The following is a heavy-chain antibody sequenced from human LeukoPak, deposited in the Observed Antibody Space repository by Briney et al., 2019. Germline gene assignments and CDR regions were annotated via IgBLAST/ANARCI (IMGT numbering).Heavy chain of an antibody. CDR2: VTRNGDTT. Sequence: PGGSLRLSCAASGFTFSDYYMSWVRQAPGKGLEWVSAVTRNGDTTYYADSVKGRFTISRDNSKNTLYLQMNNLRAEDTALYYCAKDRNQYFDPNFDYWGQGTLVTVPS. J-gene: IGHJ4*02. CDR1: GFTFSDYY. V-gene: IGHV3-23*01. CDR3: AKDRNQYFDPNFDY. D-gene: IGHD3-9*01.